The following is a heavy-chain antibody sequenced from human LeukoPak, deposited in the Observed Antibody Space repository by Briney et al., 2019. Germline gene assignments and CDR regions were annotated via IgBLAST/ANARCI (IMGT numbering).Heavy chain of an antibody. D-gene: IGHD3-10*01. CDR3: ARDWLAGVPFDAFDL. CDR2: IKEDGSEK. CDR1: GFTLSSYW. Sequence: GGSLRLSCAASGFTLSSYWMSWVRQAPGKGLEWVANIKEDGSEKYYVDSVKGRFTISRDNAKNSLYLHMNSLTAEDTAICYCARDWLAGVPFDAFDLWGQGTMVTVSS. J-gene: IGHJ3*01. V-gene: IGHV3-7*01.